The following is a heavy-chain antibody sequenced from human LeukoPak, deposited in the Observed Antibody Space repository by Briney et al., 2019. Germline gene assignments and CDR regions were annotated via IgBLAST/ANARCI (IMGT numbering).Heavy chain of an antibody. D-gene: IGHD5-12*01. CDR3: ARERKQGDYDY. J-gene: IGHJ4*02. Sequence: ASVNVSCRASGYSFTSYYMHWVRQAPGQGLEWMGTIHPTNSGTTYAQQFQGRVTMTTDTSTSTVHMELSSLRSEDTAVYYCARERKQGDYDYWGQGTLVTVSS. CDR1: GYSFTSYY. V-gene: IGHV1-46*01. CDR2: IHPTNSGT.